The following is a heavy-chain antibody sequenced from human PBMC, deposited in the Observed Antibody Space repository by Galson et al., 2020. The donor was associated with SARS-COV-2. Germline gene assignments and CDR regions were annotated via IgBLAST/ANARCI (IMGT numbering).Heavy chain of an antibody. Sequence: SETLSLTCAVYGGSFSGYYWSWIRQPPGKGLEWIGEINHSGSTNYNPSLKSRVTISVDTSKNQFSLKLSSVTAADTAVYYCARGIYVWGSYRYVYFDYWGQGTLVTVSS. J-gene: IGHJ4*02. D-gene: IGHD3-16*02. V-gene: IGHV4-34*01. CDR3: ARGIYVWGSYRYVYFDY. CDR1: GGSFSGYY. CDR2: INHSGST.